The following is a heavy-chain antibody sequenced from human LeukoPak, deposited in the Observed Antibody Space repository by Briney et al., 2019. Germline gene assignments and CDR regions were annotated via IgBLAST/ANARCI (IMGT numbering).Heavy chain of an antibody. CDR2: IYYSGST. Sequence: PSETLSLTCTVSGGSISSYYWSWIRQPPGKGLEWIGYIYYSGSTNYNPSLKGRVTISVDTSKNQFSLKLSSVTAADTAVYYCAPGRFLEWLSPWGQGTLVTVSS. D-gene: IGHD3-3*01. J-gene: IGHJ1*01. CDR1: GGSISSYY. CDR3: APGRFLEWLSP. V-gene: IGHV4-59*12.